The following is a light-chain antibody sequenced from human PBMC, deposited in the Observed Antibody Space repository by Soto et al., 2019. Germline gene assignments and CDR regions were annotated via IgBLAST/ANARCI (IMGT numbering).Light chain of an antibody. CDR3: CSYAGSYTVV. CDR2: DVS. Sequence: QSALTQPRSVSGSPGQSVTISCTGTSSGVGVYNYVSWYQQYPGKAPKIMIYDVSKRPSGVPDRFSGSKSDNTASLTISGLQAEDEADYYCCSYAGSYTVVFGSGTKVTVL. V-gene: IGLV2-11*01. CDR1: SSGVGVYNY. J-gene: IGLJ1*01.